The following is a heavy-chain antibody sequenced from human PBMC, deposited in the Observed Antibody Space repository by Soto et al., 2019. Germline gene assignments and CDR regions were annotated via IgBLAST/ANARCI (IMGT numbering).Heavy chain of an antibody. CDR3: ATEYYDILTGYLKSGFDY. J-gene: IGHJ4*02. CDR1: GFTFSSYG. CDR2: ISYDGSNK. Sequence: HPWGSLRLSCAASGFTFSSYGMHWVRQAPCKGLEWVAVISYDGSNKYYADSVKGRFTISRDNSKNTLYLQMNSLRAEDTAVYYCATEYYDILTGYLKSGFDYWGQGTLVTVSS. V-gene: IGHV3-30*03. D-gene: IGHD3-9*01.